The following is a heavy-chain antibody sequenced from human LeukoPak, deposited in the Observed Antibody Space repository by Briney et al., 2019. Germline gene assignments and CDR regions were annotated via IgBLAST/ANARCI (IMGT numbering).Heavy chain of an antibody. V-gene: IGHV3-30-3*01. CDR1: RFTFSSYA. D-gene: IGHD3-10*01. CDR3: ARENHYYGSGSYPLDY. Sequence: GGSLRLSCAASRFTFSSYAMHWVRQAPGKGLEWVTVISYDGSNKYYADSVKGRFTISRDNSKNTLYLQMNSLRAEDTAVYYCARENHYYGSGSYPLDYWGQGNLVTVSS. J-gene: IGHJ4*02. CDR2: ISYDGSNK.